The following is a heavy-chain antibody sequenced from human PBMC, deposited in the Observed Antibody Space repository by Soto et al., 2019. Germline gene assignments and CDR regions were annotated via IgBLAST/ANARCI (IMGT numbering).Heavy chain of an antibody. CDR2: INDDGSST. J-gene: IGHJ4*02. CDR1: GFTFSMYW. D-gene: IGHD1-1*01. CDR3: ERGTPYTSTRTGAF. V-gene: IGHV3-74*01. Sequence: GSLRLSCAASGFTFSMYWMHRVRYVRGNGPEWVSRINDDGSSTDYADSVKGRFTISRDNAENTLYLQMNALRAEDTAVYYCERGTPYTSTRTGAFWAKATLLTTSS.